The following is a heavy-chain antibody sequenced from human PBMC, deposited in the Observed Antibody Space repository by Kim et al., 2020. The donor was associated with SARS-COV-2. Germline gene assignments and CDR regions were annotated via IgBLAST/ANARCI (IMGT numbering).Heavy chain of an antibody. Sequence: GGSLRLSCAASGFTFSSYSMNWVRQAPGKGLEWVSSISSSSSYIYYADSVKGRFTISRDNAKNSLYLQMNSLRAEDTAVYYCARDESSGWSDYYYYGMDVWGQGTTVTVSS. CDR2: ISSSSSYI. V-gene: IGHV3-21*01. CDR3: ARDESSGWSDYYYYGMDV. CDR1: GFTFSSYS. D-gene: IGHD6-19*01. J-gene: IGHJ6*02.